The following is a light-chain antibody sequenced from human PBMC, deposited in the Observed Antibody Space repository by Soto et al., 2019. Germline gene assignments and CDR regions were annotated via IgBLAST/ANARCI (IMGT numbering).Light chain of an antibody. J-gene: IGLJ3*02. V-gene: IGLV2-8*01. Sequence: QSALTQPPSASGSPGQSLTISCTGTSSDVGGYNFVSWYQQHPGKAPKFMISDVNTRPSGVPDRFSGSRSGNTASLTVSGLQAEHEADYYCSSYAGSNNRVFGGGTKVTVL. CDR1: SSDVGGYNF. CDR3: SSYAGSNNRV. CDR2: DVN.